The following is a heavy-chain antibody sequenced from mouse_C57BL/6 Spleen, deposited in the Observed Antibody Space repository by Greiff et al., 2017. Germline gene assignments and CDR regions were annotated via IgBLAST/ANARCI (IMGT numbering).Heavy chain of an antibody. Sequence: QVQLQQSGAELVRPGASVTLSCKASGYTFTDYEMHWVKQTPVHGLEWIGAIDPETGGTAYNQKFKGKAILTADKSSSTAYMELRSLTSEDSAVYSCTIWDYCSSYGAWFAYWGQGTLVTVSA. J-gene: IGHJ3*01. CDR1: GYTFTDYE. CDR3: TIWDYCSSYGAWFAY. D-gene: IGHD1-1*01. V-gene: IGHV1-15*01. CDR2: IDPETGGT.